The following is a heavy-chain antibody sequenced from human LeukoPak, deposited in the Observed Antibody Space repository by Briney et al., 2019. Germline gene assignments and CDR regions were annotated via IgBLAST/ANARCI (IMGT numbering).Heavy chain of an antibody. V-gene: IGHV4-31*03. CDR1: GGSISSGGYY. J-gene: IGHJ5*02. D-gene: IGHD3-3*01. CDR2: IYYSGST. Sequence: SQTLSLTCTVPGGSISSGGYYWSWIRQHPGKGLEWIGYIYYSGSTYYNPSLKSRVTISVDTSKNQFSLKLSSVTAADTAVYYCARGVGRFLEWSLKNNWFDPWGQGTLVTVSS. CDR3: ARGVGRFLEWSLKNNWFDP.